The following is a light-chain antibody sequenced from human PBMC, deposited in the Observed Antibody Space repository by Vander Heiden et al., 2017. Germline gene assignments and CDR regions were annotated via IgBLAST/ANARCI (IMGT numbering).Light chain of an antibody. CDR2: WAP. Sequence: EIVMTQSPDSLAVSLGGRATINCKSSQSVLYSSSNQDFLAWYQQKPGQPPKLLISWAPTRDSGVPDRFSGSGSGTDFTLTISSLQAEDVAVYYCQQYYSSPFTFGPGTKVDIK. CDR3: QQYYSSPFT. J-gene: IGKJ3*01. V-gene: IGKV4-1*01. CDR1: QSVLYSSSNQDF.